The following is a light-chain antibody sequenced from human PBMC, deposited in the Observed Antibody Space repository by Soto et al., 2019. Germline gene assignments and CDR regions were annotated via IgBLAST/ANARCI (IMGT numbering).Light chain of an antibody. CDR2: DAS. V-gene: IGKV1-5*01. CDR1: QNIRNL. CDR3: LQDYNYPYT. Sequence: DIQLTQSPSTLSAAVGDSVTITCRASQNIRNLLAWYQQKPGKAPKPLIYDASTLKTGVPSRFSGSGSGSEFNFTITGLQPDDFATYYCLQDYNYPYTFGQGTKLDIK. J-gene: IGKJ2*01.